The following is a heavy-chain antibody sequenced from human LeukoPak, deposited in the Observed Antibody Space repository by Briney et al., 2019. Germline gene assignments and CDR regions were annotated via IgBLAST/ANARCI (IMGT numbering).Heavy chain of an antibody. J-gene: IGHJ5*02. CDR2: IYYSGST. CDR1: GGSISSTSYY. Sequence: PSETLSLTCTVSGGSISSTSYYWGWIRQPPGKGLEWIGSIYYSGSTYYNPSLKSRVTISVDTSKNQFSLKLSSVTAADTAVYYFARHIITIFGVVIIQHWFDPWGQGTLVTVSS. CDR3: ARHIITIFGVVIIQHWFDP. D-gene: IGHD3-3*01. V-gene: IGHV4-39*01.